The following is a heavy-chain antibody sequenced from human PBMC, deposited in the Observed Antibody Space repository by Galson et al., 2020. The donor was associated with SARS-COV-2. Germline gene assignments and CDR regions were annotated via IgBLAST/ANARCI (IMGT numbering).Heavy chain of an antibody. V-gene: IGHV1-2*06. Sequence: GESLKISCKASGYTFSGHYMHWVRLAPGQGLEWMGRINPNSGDTDDAQKFQGRVNMNTDTSLTTAYMELSRLNYDDTAVYYCTRGSNSSPFYHFDPWGQGTLVTVSS. CDR1: GYTFSGHY. D-gene: IGHD3-10*01. J-gene: IGHJ5*02. CDR3: TRGSNSSPFYHFDP. CDR2: INPNSGDT.